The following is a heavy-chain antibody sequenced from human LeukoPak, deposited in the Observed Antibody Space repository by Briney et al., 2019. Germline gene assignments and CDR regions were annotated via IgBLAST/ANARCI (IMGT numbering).Heavy chain of an antibody. CDR1: GFTFSSYA. J-gene: IGHJ4*02. CDR3: AKEGATIFGVVISNRQSYVDY. CDR2: INDSGGNK. D-gene: IGHD3-3*01. V-gene: IGHV3-23*01. Sequence: PGGSLRLSCAASGFTFSSYAMSWVPQAPGKGLEWVSDINDSGGNKYYADSVKGRFTISRDNAKNTLYLQMNSLRAEDTAVYYCAKEGATIFGVVISNRQSYVDYWGQGTLVTVSS.